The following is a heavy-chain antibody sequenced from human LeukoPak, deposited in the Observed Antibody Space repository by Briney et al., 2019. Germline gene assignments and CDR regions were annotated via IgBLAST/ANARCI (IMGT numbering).Heavy chain of an antibody. D-gene: IGHD5-12*01. Sequence: GESLKISCKGSGYSFTSYWIGWVRQMPGKGLEWMGIIYPGDSDTRYSPSFQGQVTISADKSVSTAYLQWSSLKASDTAMYYRVRLAIDLPDAFDIWGQGTMVTVSS. CDR1: GYSFTSYW. V-gene: IGHV5-51*01. CDR3: VRLAIDLPDAFDI. CDR2: IYPGDSDT. J-gene: IGHJ3*02.